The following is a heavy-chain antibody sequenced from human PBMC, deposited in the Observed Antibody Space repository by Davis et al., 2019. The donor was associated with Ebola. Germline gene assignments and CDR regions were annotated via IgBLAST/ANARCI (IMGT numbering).Heavy chain of an antibody. CDR1: GDSITNGDYS. Sequence: SETLSLTCTVSGDSITNGDYSWSWIRQSPGKALEWIGYIHHSGGTYYNPSLKSRLTMSVDTSKNQFSMRLNSVTAADTAVYYCARGPPIPAAFDIWGQGTMVTVSS. CDR3: ARGPPIPAAFDI. J-gene: IGHJ3*02. CDR2: IHHSGGT. V-gene: IGHV4-30-4*08.